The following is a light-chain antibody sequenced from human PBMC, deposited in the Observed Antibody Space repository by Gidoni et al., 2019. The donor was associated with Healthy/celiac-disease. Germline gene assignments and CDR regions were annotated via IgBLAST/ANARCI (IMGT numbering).Light chain of an antibody. CDR3: QQLNSYPPMYT. Sequence: IQLTQSPSSRSASVRDRVTITCRASQGISSYLAWYQQKPGKAPKLLIYAASTLQSGVPSRFSGSGSGTDFTLTISSLQPEDFATYYCQQLNSYPPMYTFGQGTKLEIK. CDR2: AAS. J-gene: IGKJ2*01. V-gene: IGKV1-9*01. CDR1: QGISSY.